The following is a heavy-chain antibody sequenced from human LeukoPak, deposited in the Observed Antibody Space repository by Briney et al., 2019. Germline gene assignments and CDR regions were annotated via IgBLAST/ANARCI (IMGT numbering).Heavy chain of an antibody. J-gene: IGHJ4*02. CDR1: GFAFTNYG. CDR3: ARNYNGMSY. CDR2: INNDGRST. V-gene: IGHV3-74*01. Sequence: QAGGSLRLSCVASGFAFTNYGMMRVRQAPGKGLVWVSYINNDGRSTTYADSVKGRFTISRDNAKNTLYLQMNSLRDDDTAMYYCARNYNGMSYWGQGTLVIVSS. D-gene: IGHD1-26*01.